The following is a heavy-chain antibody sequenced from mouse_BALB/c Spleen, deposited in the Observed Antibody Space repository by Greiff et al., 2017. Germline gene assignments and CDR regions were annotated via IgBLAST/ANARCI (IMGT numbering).Heavy chain of an antibody. CDR2: IDPANGNT. Sequence: VQLQQSGAELVKPGASVKLSCTASGFNIKDTYMHWVKQRPEQGLEWIGRIDPANGNTKYDPKFQGKATITADTSSNTAYLQLSSLTSEDTAVYYCARSEGFTTVGNYFDYWGQGTTLTVSS. J-gene: IGHJ2*01. CDR1: GFNIKDTY. V-gene: IGHV14-3*02. CDR3: ARSEGFTTVGNYFDY. D-gene: IGHD1-1*01.